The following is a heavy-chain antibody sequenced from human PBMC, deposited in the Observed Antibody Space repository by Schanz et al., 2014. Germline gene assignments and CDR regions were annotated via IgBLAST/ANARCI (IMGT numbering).Heavy chain of an antibody. CDR3: VTEKRMESGTWAKAFDI. D-gene: IGHD3-3*01. V-gene: IGHV1-24*01. CDR2: FDVEDGET. J-gene: IGHJ3*02. CDR1: GSIFSKLL. Sequence: QVQLVQSGAEVKKPGASVKVSCKVSGSIFSKLLMHWVRQGPAKGLEWMGGFDVEDGETIYAQKFQGRVTMTEDTSTETAYMELSGLRSGDTAMYYCVTEKRMESGTWAKAFDIWGQGTMVTVSS.